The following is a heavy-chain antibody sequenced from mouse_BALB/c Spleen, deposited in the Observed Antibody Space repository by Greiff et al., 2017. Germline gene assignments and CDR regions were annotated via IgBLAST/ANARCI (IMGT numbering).Heavy chain of an antibody. J-gene: IGHJ4*01. V-gene: IGHV5-4*02. CDR3: ARGYAMDY. CDR1: GFTFSDYY. Sequence: EVKLVESGGGLVKPGGSLKLSCAASGFTFSDYYMYWVRQTPEKRLEWVATISDGGSYTYYPDSVKGRFTISRDNAKNNLYLQMSSLKSEDTAMYYCARGYAMDYWGQGTSVTVSS. CDR2: ISDGGSYT.